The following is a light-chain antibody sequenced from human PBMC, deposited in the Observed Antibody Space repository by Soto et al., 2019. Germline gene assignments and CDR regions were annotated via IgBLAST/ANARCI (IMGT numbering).Light chain of an antibody. Sequence: EIVLTQSPGTLSLSPGERVTLSCRASQSVSSSYLAWYQQKPGQAPRLLIYGASSRATGIPDRFSGSGSGTDFTLTINRLEPEDSAVYYCQQYGSLITFGQGTRREIK. CDR1: QSVSSSY. J-gene: IGKJ5*01. V-gene: IGKV3-20*01. CDR3: QQYGSLIT. CDR2: GAS.